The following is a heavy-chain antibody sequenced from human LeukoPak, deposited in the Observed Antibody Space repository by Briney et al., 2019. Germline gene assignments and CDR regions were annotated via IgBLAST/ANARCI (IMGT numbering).Heavy chain of an antibody. CDR3: SIIAANSFDY. V-gene: IGHV3-30*02. Sequence: GGSLRLSCAASGFTFSGYGMHWVRQGPGKGLEWVAFIPYDGSNKQYADSVKGRFTISRDNSKNTLYLQMSSLGPEDTAVYLCSIIAANSFDYWGQGTLVTVSS. J-gene: IGHJ4*02. CDR2: IPYDGSNK. CDR1: GFTFSGYG. D-gene: IGHD2-15*01.